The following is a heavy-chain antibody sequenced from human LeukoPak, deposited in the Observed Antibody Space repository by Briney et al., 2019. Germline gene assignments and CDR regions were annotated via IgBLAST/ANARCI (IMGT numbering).Heavy chain of an antibody. CDR3: AGDMRGSAKVWFDS. D-gene: IGHD3-10*01. Sequence: SSETLSLTCTVSGGSISDYYWNWIRQPPGKGLEWGAYVHYSGNPKYNPSLQSRVTTAVDMSKKEGSLRLDSVTAADTAVYYCAGDMRGSAKVWFDSWGQGVQVVVSS. V-gene: IGHV4-59*12. CDR2: VHYSGNP. J-gene: IGHJ5*01. CDR1: GGSISDYY.